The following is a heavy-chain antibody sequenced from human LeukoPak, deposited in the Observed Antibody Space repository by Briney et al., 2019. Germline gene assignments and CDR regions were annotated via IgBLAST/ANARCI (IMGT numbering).Heavy chain of an antibody. V-gene: IGHV3-23*01. D-gene: IGHD5-18*01. CDR2: IRGSGGDT. CDR3: ARGRVTKFDC. J-gene: IGHJ4*02. CDR1: GFTFSSYG. Sequence: GGSLRLSCAASGFTFSSYGMHWVRQAPGKGLEWVSAIRGSGGDTFYADSVKGRFSISRDNSRNTLYLQMDSLRADDTAVYFCARGRVTKFDCWGQGTLVTVSS.